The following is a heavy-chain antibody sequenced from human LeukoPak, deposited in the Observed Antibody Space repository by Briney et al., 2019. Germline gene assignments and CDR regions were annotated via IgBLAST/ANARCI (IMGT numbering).Heavy chain of an antibody. J-gene: IGHJ4*02. V-gene: IGHV3-48*01. D-gene: IGHD6-13*01. Sequence: GGSLRLSCAASGFTFTTYSMNWVRQAPGKGLEWVSYISSRSSPIYYADSVKGRFTISRDNAKNSLYLQMNSLRAEDTAVYYCAREIKKGIAAAGPDYWGQGTLVTVSS. CDR1: GFTFTTYS. CDR2: ISSRSSPI. CDR3: AREIKKGIAAAGPDY.